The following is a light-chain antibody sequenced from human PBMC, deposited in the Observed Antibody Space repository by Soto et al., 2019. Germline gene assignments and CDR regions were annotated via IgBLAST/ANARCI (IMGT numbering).Light chain of an antibody. Sequence: DIQMTQSPSSLSASVGDRVTITCQASQDISNYLNWYQQKPGKAPKLLIYDASNLETGVPSRFSGSVSGTDFTFTISSLQKEDSATYYCQQYDNLPSTFGQGTRLEIK. CDR2: DAS. CDR3: QQYDNLPST. CDR1: QDISNY. V-gene: IGKV1-33*01. J-gene: IGKJ5*01.